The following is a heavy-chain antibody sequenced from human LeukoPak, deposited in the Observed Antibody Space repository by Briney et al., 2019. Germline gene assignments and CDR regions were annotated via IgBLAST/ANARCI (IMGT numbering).Heavy chain of an antibody. V-gene: IGHV1-18*01. J-gene: IGHJ4*02. Sequence: ASVKVSCKASGYTFTSYGISWVRRAPGQGLEWMGWISAYNGNTNYAQKLQGRVTMTTDTSTSTAYMELRSLRSDDTAVYYCARDNSIAAAGLFDYWGQGTLVTVSS. D-gene: IGHD6-13*01. CDR2: ISAYNGNT. CDR1: GYTFTSYG. CDR3: ARDNSIAAAGLFDY.